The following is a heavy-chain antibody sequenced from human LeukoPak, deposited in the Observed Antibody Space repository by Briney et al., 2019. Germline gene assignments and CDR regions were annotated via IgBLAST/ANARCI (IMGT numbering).Heavy chain of an antibody. V-gene: IGHV3-74*01. D-gene: IGHD5-12*01. J-gene: IGHJ4*02. CDR3: VRGDSGYPDY. CDR1: GFTFNSYW. Sequence: GGSLRLSCSASGFTFNSYWMHWVRHVPGGGRVGLSRIKNDGSYTNYAESVKGRFTISRDNAKNTLYLQMNSLRAEDTAVYYCVRGDSGYPDYWGQGTLVTVSS. CDR2: IKNDGSYT.